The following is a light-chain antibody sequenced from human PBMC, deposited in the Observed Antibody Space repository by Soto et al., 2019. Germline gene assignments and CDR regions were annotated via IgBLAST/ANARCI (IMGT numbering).Light chain of an antibody. CDR1: QSVSSN. CDR2: GAS. Sequence: EIVMTQSPATLSVSPGERATLSCRASQSVSSNLAWYQQKPGQAPRLLIYGASTRATGIPARFIGSGSGTEFTLTISSLQSEDFAVYYCQQYNNWPPYTFGQRTKLEIK. CDR3: QQYNNWPPYT. V-gene: IGKV3-15*01. J-gene: IGKJ2*01.